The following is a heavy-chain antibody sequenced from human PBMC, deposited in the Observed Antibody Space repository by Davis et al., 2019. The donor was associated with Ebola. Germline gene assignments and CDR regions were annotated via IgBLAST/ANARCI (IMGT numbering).Heavy chain of an antibody. CDR1: GFTFSSYS. CDR3: AKGGGTSSSDFRRT. J-gene: IGHJ5*02. CDR2: ISSSSSTI. V-gene: IGHV3-48*01. D-gene: IGHD6-6*01. Sequence: GGSLRLSCAASGFTFSSYSMNWVRQAPGKGLEWVSYISSSSSTIYYADSVKGRFTISRDNSRNTLSLQMNSLRAEDTAVYYCAKGGGTSSSDFRRTWGQGTLVTVSS.